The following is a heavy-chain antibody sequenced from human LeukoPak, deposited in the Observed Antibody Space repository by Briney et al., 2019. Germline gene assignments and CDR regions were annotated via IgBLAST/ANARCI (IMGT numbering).Heavy chain of an antibody. CDR1: GFTFSSYG. V-gene: IGHV3-30*18. J-gene: IGHJ4*02. CDR3: AKWAGVYDYDSRGYLSGFDY. D-gene: IGHD3-22*01. CDR2: ISYDGSNK. Sequence: PGRSLRLSCAASGFTFSSYGMHWVRQAPGKGLEWVAVISYDGSNKYYADSVKGRFTISRDNSKNTLYLQMNSLRAEDTAVYYCAKWAGVYDYDSRGYLSGFDYWGQGTLVTVSS.